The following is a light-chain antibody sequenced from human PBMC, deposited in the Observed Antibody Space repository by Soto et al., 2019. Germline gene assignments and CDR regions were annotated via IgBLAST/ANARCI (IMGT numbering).Light chain of an antibody. J-gene: IGLJ1*01. CDR1: SSDIGAYDY. V-gene: IGLV2-14*01. CDR3: FSVTTTCTHV. CDR2: EVN. Sequence: QSALTQPASLSGSPGQSITISCTGTSSDIGAYDYVSWFQQHPGKAPKLMISEVNNRPSGVSNRFSGSKSGNTAYLTISGLQVEVEAEYFCFSVTTTCTHVCGTGTKVTVL.